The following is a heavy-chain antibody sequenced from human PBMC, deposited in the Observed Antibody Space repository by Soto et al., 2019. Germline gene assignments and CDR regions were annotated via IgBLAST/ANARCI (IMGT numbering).Heavy chain of an antibody. CDR1: GFTFSSYA. V-gene: IGHV3-23*01. Sequence: GGSLRLSCAASGFTFSSYAMSWVRQAPGKGLEWVSAISGSGGSTYYADSVKGRFTISGDNSKNTLYLQMNSLRAEDTAVYYCAKARYSSGWYLFDYWGQGTLVTVSS. D-gene: IGHD6-19*01. J-gene: IGHJ4*02. CDR3: AKARYSSGWYLFDY. CDR2: ISGSGGST.